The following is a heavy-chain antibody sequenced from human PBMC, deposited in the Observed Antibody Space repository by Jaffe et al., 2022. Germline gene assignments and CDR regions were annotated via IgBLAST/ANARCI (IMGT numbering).Heavy chain of an antibody. CDR1: GFTFSSYA. CDR3: AKSSRSIAARPGWFDP. J-gene: IGHJ5*02. CDR2: ISGSGGST. V-gene: IGHV3-23*01. Sequence: EVQLLESGGGLVQPGGSLRLSCAASGFTFSSYAMSWVRQAPGKGLEWVSAISGSGGSTYYADSVKGRFTISRDNSKNTLYLQMNSLRAEDTAVYYCAKSSRSIAARPGWFDPWGQGTLVTVSS. D-gene: IGHD6-6*01.